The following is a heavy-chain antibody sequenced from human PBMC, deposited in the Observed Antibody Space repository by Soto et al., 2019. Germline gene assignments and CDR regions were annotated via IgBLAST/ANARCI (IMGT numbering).Heavy chain of an antibody. J-gene: IGHJ4*02. CDR1: GFTFTTYA. CDR2: ISPNGNNQ. D-gene: IGHD3-22*01. CDR3: ASGAGFYYDTSRY. V-gene: IGHV3-30*04. Sequence: GGSLRLSCVDPGFTFTTYALHWIRQAPGQGMEWVAVISPNGNNQYYADSVKGRFTISRDTSKSTLYLQMTSLRPDDKAFYYCASGAGFYYDTSRYWGQGTLVTVSS.